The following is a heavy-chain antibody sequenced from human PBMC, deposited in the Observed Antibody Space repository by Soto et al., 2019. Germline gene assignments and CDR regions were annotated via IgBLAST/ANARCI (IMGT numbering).Heavy chain of an antibody. V-gene: IGHV3-23*01. CDR3: AKCSVGTVRSSGWCNRLDP. CDR2: IRGDGGGT. J-gene: IGHJ5*02. D-gene: IGHD6-19*01. CDR1: TFTLSSSA. Sequence: EVQLSESGGSLVQPGGSLRLSCAASTFTLSSSAMSWVRQAPGQGLEWVSSIRGDGGGTVYADSVKGRFTISRALSKNTLFLQMTRLRADDTAIYYWAKCSVGTVRSSGWCNRLDPWGQGTLVTVSS.